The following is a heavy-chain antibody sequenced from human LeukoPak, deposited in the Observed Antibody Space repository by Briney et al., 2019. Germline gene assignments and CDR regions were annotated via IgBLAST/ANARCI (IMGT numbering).Heavy chain of an antibody. Sequence: PGGSLRLSCAASGFTFSSSAMSWVRQVPGKGLEWVSGISASGGSTYYADSVRGRFTISRDNSKNTLYLQMNSLRAEDTAVYYCATPPGWSYYNYWGQGTLVTVSS. D-gene: IGHD6-19*01. J-gene: IGHJ4*02. CDR2: ISASGGST. V-gene: IGHV3-23*01. CDR3: ATPPGWSYYNY. CDR1: GFTFSSSA.